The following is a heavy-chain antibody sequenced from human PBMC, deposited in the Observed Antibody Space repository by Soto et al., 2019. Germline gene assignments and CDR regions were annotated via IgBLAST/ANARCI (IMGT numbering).Heavy chain of an antibody. D-gene: IGHD2-2*01. CDR3: ARDRNYCSSTSCYYYYGMDV. CDR2: IWYDGSNK. Sequence: GGSLRLSCAASGFTFSSYGMHGVRQAPGKGLEWVAVIWYDGSNKYYADSVKGRFTISRDNSKNTLYLQMNSLRAEDTAVYYCARDRNYCSSTSCYYYYGMDVWGQGTTVTVSS. J-gene: IGHJ6*02. CDR1: GFTFSSYG. V-gene: IGHV3-33*08.